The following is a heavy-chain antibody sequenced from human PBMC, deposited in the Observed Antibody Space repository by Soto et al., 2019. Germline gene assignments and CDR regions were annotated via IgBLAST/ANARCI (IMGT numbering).Heavy chain of an antibody. D-gene: IGHD6-19*01. Sequence: WETLSLTCTVSGGSISSYYWSWIRQPPGKGLEWIGYIYYSGSTNYNPSLKSRVTISVDTSKNQFSLKLSSVTAADTAVYYCARVLYSSGWYWDWGQGTLVTVSS. CDR1: GGSISSYY. J-gene: IGHJ4*02. V-gene: IGHV4-59*01. CDR2: IYYSGST. CDR3: ARVLYSSGWYWD.